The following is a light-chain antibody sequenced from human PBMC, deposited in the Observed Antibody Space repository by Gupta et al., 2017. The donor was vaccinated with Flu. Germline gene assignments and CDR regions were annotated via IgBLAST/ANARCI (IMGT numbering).Light chain of an antibody. V-gene: IGLV3-1*01. Sequence: SPGQAASSTCSGDQLGNKYASGYQHKPGQSHVLVIYQDRKRSSGSPGRCSGSNSESTATLTICGTQALDEGDYYFQALNSGTWVFGGGTKLTVL. CDR2: QDR. J-gene: IGLJ3*02. CDR3: QALNSGTWV. CDR1: QLGNKY.